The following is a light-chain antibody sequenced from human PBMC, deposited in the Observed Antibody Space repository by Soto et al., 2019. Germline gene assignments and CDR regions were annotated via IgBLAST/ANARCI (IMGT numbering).Light chain of an antibody. V-gene: IGLV2-23*01. CDR1: SSDVGSYNL. CDR2: EGS. CDR3: CSHAGSSTPVV. Sequence: QSALTQPASVSGSPGQSITISCTGTSSDVGSYNLVSWYQQHPGKAPKLMIYEGSKRPSGVSNRFSGSKSGNTASLTISGLQAEDEADYYCCSHAGSSTPVVFDGGTKLTVL. J-gene: IGLJ2*01.